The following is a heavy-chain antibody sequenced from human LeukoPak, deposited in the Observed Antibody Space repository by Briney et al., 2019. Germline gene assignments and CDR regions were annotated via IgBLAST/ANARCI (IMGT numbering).Heavy chain of an antibody. J-gene: IGHJ4*02. CDR1: GFTFSSYS. CDR2: ISINSNYI. V-gene: IGHV3-21*01. Sequence: GGSLRLSCAASGFTFSSYSMNWVRQAPGQGLEWVSSISINSNYIYYADSMKGRFTISRDDAKNSLYLQMNSLRVEDTAVYYCVRALAATDSYWGQGTLVTVSS. CDR3: VRALAATDSY. D-gene: IGHD6-13*01.